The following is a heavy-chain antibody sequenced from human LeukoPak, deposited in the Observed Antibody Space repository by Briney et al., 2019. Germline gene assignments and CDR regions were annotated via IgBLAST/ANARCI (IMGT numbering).Heavy chain of an antibody. CDR1: GGSISSGDYY. J-gene: IGHJ4*02. Sequence: SETLSLTCTVSGGSISSGDYYWSWIRQPPGKGLEWIGYIYYSGSTYYNPSLKSRVTISVDTSKNQFSLKLSSVTAADTAVYYCARASLEGATKVDYWGQGTLVTVSS. D-gene: IGHD1-26*01. V-gene: IGHV4-30-4*01. CDR2: IYYSGST. CDR3: ARASLEGATKVDY.